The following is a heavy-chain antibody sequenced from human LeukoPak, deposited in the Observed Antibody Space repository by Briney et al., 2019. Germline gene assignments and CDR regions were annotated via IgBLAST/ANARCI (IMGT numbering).Heavy chain of an antibody. Sequence: GGSLRLSCAASGFTFSSYAMHWVRQAPGKGLEWVAVISYDGSNKYYADSVKGRFTISGDNSKNTLYLQMNSLRAEDTAVYYCARDGGYYDSNLDYWGQGTLVTVSS. V-gene: IGHV3-30*04. D-gene: IGHD3-22*01. J-gene: IGHJ4*02. CDR2: ISYDGSNK. CDR3: ARDGGYYDSNLDY. CDR1: GFTFSSYA.